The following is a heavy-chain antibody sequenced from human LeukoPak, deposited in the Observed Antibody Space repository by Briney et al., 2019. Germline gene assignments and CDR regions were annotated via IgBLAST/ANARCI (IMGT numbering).Heavy chain of an antibody. CDR2: INTDGSST. D-gene: IGHD4-11*01. J-gene: IGHJ6*03. CDR1: GFTFSSYW. Sequence: GGSLRLSCAASGFTFSSYWMHWVRQAPGKGLVWVSRINTDGSSTSYADSVKGRFTIPRDNAKNTLYLQMNSLRAEDTAVYYCARATHYYYYMDVWGKGTTVTVSS. V-gene: IGHV3-74*01. CDR3: ARATHYYYYMDV.